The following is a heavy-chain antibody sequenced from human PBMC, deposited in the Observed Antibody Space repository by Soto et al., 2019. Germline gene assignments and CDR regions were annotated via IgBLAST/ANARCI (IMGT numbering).Heavy chain of an antibody. CDR2: VYNSGST. D-gene: IGHD2-15*01. CDR3: AREGYCSGGSCYTGYYSGMDV. V-gene: IGHV4-31*03. CDR1: GGSISSGGYY. J-gene: IGHJ6*02. Sequence: QVQLQESGPGLVKPSQTLSLTCTVSGGSISSGGYYWGWIRQHPGKGLGWVGYVYNSGSTYYNPSLKSRVTISVDTSKNHSSLKLSSVTAADTAVYYCAREGYCSGGSCYTGYYSGMDVWGQGTTVTVSS.